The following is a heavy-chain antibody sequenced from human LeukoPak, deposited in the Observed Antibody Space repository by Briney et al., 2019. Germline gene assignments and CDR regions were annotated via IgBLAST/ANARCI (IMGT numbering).Heavy chain of an antibody. J-gene: IGHJ4*02. D-gene: IGHD3-9*01. Sequence: SETLSLTCTVSGASISSDYWSWIRQPPGRGLEWIAYMYHSGTTNYNPSLKSRATMSLDTSKNQFSLKLSSVTAADTAVYYCARVGYDILTGYYYYFDSWGQGTLVTVSS. CDR3: ARVGYDILTGYYYYFDS. CDR2: MYHSGTT. V-gene: IGHV4-59*01. CDR1: GASISSDY.